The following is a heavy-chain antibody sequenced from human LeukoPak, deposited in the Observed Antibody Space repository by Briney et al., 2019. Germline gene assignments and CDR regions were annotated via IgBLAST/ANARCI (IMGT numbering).Heavy chain of an antibody. CDR3: ARDPRWLQCFDY. V-gene: IGHV3-30-3*01. CDR1: GFTFNNYA. J-gene: IGHJ4*02. Sequence: PGGSLRLSCAASGFTFNNYAVHWVRQAPGKGLEWVAIISYDGSNKEYADSVKGRFTISRDNSKNTLYLQMNSLRVEDTAVYYCARDPRWLQCFDYWGRGTLVTVSS. D-gene: IGHD5-24*01. CDR2: ISYDGSNK.